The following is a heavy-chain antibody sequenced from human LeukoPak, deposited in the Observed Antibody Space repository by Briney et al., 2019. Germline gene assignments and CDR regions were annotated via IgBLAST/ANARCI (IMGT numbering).Heavy chain of an antibody. D-gene: IGHD4-17*01. V-gene: IGHV3-66*01. CDR2: IYSGGST. J-gene: IGHJ4*02. CDR1: GFTVSSNY. Sequence: GGSLRLSCAASGFTVSSNYMSWVRQAPGKGLEWVSVIYSGGSTYYADSVKGRFTISRDNSKNTLYLQMNSLRAEDTAVYYCARGGTYGDLTFQLFDYWGQGTLVTVSS. CDR3: ARGGTYGDLTFQLFDY.